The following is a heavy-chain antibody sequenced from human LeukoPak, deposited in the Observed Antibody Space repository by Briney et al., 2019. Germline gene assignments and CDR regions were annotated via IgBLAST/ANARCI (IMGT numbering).Heavy chain of an antibody. Sequence: SQTLSLTCTVSGGSVTSTGLYWYWIRQPAGKGLEWIGLIYTSGSTRYNPSLKSRLTISLDTSKNQFSLKLSSVTAADTVVYYCASPEGYWGQGTLVTVSS. V-gene: IGHV4-61*02. CDR3: ASPEGY. CDR1: GGSVTSTGLY. J-gene: IGHJ4*02. CDR2: IYTSGST.